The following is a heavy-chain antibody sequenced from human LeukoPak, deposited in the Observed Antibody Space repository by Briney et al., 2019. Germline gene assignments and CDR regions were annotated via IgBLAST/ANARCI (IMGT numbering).Heavy chain of an antibody. J-gene: IGHJ4*02. D-gene: IGHD1-26*01. V-gene: IGHV1-2*02. Sequence: ASVKVSCKASGYTFTDYYLHWVRQAPGQGLEWMGGINANSGGSNYSQEFQGRVTMTRDTSINTAYMELSRLTSDDTAVYYCARLTIVGGTNYWGQGTLVTVSS. CDR1: GYTFTDYY. CDR3: ARLTIVGGTNY. CDR2: INANSGGS.